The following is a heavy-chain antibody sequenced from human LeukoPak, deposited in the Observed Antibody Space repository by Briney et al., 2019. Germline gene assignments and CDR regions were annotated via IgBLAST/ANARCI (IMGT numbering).Heavy chain of an antibody. CDR3: ARDRLRRDYFDY. V-gene: IGHV3-30*04. J-gene: IGHJ4*02. D-gene: IGHD4-17*01. CDR1: GFTFSSYA. Sequence: PGGSLRLSCAASGFTFSSYAMHWVRQAPGKGLEWVAVVSYDGSNKYYADSVKGRFTISRDNSKNTLYLQMNSLRAEDTAVYYCARDRLRRDYFDYWGQGTLVTVSS. CDR2: VSYDGSNK.